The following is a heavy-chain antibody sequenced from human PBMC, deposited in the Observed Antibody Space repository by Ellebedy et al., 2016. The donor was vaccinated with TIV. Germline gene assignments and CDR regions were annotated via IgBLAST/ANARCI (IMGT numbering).Heavy chain of an antibody. J-gene: IGHJ4*02. V-gene: IGHV3-7*03. D-gene: IGHD1-1*01. CDR2: IKQDGSEK. CDR1: GFSFSSYA. CDR3: AGRAYNWNDGSLFDY. Sequence: GGSLRLSCAASGFSFSSYAMSWVRQAPGKGLEWVANIKQDGSEKYYVDSVKGRFTISRDNAKNSLYLQMNSLRAEDTAVYYCAGRAYNWNDGSLFDYWGQGTLVTVSS.